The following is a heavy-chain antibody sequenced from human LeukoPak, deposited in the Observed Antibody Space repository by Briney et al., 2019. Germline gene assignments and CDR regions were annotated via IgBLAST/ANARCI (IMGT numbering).Heavy chain of an antibody. CDR2: IKQDGSEK. Sequence: GGSLRLSCAASGFTFRGFLMSWVRQIPGKGLEWVANIKQDGSEKYYADALKGRFTISRDNTKNSLSLQMNSLIVEDTAVYYCARAGSNWNYVYWGQGTLVTVSS. J-gene: IGHJ4*02. D-gene: IGHD1-7*01. V-gene: IGHV3-7*01. CDR3: ARAGSNWNYVY. CDR1: GFTFRGFL.